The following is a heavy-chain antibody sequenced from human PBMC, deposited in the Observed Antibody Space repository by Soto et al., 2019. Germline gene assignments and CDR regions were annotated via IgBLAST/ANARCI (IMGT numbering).Heavy chain of an antibody. D-gene: IGHD3-22*01. CDR3: ARDQPSSGLDY. V-gene: IGHV3-33*01. J-gene: IGHJ4*02. CDR2: IWYDGSNK. Sequence: ESGGGVVQPGRSLRLSCAASGFTFSSYGMHWVRQAPGKGLEWVAVIWYDGSNKYYADSVKGRFTISRDNSKNTLYLQMNSLRAEDTAVYYCARDQPSSGLDYWGQGTLVTVSS. CDR1: GFTFSSYG.